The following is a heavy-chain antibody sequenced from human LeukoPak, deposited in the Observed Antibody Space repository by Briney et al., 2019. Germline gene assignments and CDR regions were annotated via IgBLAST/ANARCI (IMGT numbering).Heavy chain of an antibody. V-gene: IGHV3-11*01. CDR3: AKVLKGSWYYFDY. CDR2: ISSSGSTI. D-gene: IGHD6-13*01. CDR1: GFTFSDYY. Sequence: GGSLRLSCAASGFTFSDYYMSWIRQAPGKGLEWVSYISSSGSTIYYADSVKGRFTVSRDNSKNTLYLQMNSLRAGDTAVYYCAKVLKGSWYYFDYWGQGTLVTVSS. J-gene: IGHJ4*02.